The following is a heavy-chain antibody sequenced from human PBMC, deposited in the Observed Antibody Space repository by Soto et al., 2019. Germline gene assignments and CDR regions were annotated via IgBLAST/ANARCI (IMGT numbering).Heavy chain of an antibody. Sequence: GGSLRLSCAASGFTFSNAWMSWVRQAPGKGLERVGRIKSKTDGGTTDYAAPVKGRFTISRDDSKNTLYLQMNSLKTEDTAVYYCTTDLTTSRSRPIDYYYYYYMDVWGKGTTVTVSS. V-gene: IGHV3-15*01. CDR3: TTDLTTSRSRPIDYYYYYYMDV. J-gene: IGHJ6*03. CDR2: IKSKTDGGTT. CDR1: GFTFSNAW. D-gene: IGHD2-21*01.